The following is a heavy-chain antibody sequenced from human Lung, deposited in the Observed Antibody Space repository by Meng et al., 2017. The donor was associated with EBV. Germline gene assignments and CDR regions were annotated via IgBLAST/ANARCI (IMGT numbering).Heavy chain of an antibody. CDR2: IYGDDEK. J-gene: IGHJ4*02. D-gene: IGHD6-6*01. CDR3: AHIIAARPFDY. V-gene: IGHV2-5*02. Sequence: QITFKEFGPTLVKPTPTLTLTCILSGFSLSTSGVGVGWIRQPPGKALECLAIIYGDDEKRYSPSLESRLTVTKDTSKNQVVLTMTNMDPVDAATYYCAHIIAARPFDYWGQGTLVTVSS. CDR1: GFSLSTSGVG.